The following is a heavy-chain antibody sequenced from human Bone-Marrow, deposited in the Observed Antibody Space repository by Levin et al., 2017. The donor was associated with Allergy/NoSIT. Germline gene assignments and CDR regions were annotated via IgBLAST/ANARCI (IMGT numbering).Heavy chain of an antibody. CDR1: GFTFSRYS. CDR3: ARDCTSTSCSAWHAFDI. J-gene: IGHJ3*02. V-gene: IGHV3-48*01. Sequence: GGSLRLSCAASGFTFSRYSMNWVRQAPGEGLDWVSHITSSSETFYADSVKGRFTISRDNVKNSVYLQMNSLRADDTAVYYCARDCTSTSCSAWHAFDIWGPGTMVTVSS. CDR2: ITSSSET. D-gene: IGHD2-2*01.